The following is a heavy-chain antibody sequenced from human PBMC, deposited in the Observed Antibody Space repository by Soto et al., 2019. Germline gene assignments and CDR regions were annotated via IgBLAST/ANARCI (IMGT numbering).Heavy chain of an antibody. CDR3: ARSGTTGAYYYYYGIDV. CDR2: INPKCGTA. J-gene: IGHJ6*02. CDR1: GYTLTELS. D-gene: IGHD1-7*01. Sequence: ASVKVSCKVSGYTLTELSMHWVRQAPGKGLEWMGGINPKCGTANYAQKFKGRVTMTADKSTDTAYMELSSLRSEDTAVYYCARSGTTGAYYYYYGIDVWGQGTTVTVSS. V-gene: IGHV1-24*01.